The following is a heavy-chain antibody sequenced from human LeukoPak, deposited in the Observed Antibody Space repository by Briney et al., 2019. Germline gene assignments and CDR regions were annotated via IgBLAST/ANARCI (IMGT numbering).Heavy chain of an antibody. D-gene: IGHD3-10*01. V-gene: IGHV3-11*01. CDR1: GFTFSSYA. CDR2: ISSSGDTK. J-gene: IGHJ4*02. CDR3: ARARGSYSFDF. Sequence: PGGSLRLSCAASGFTFSSYAMSWMRQAPGKGLDWVSYISSSGDTKYYADSVKGRFTISRDNAKNSLSLQMDSLTAEDTAVYYCARARGSYSFDFWGQGTLVTVSS.